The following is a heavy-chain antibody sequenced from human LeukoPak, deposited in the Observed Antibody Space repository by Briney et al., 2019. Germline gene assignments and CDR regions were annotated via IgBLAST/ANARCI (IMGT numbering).Heavy chain of an antibody. Sequence: RSLRLCCAASGFTFSNYAIHWVRQAPGKGLDWVAVISDDGRDKYYADSVKGRFTISRDKSTLYLQMNSLRAEDTALYYCARGGINMADYWGQGTLVTVSS. CDR1: GFTFSNYA. D-gene: IGHD5-24*01. J-gene: IGHJ4*02. CDR2: ISDDGRDK. V-gene: IGHV3-30*04. CDR3: ARGGINMADY.